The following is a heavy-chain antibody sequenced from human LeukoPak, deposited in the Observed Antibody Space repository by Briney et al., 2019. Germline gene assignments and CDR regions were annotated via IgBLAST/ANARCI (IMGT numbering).Heavy chain of an antibody. J-gene: IGHJ4*02. Sequence: ASLKLSCTASGYTFTSYYMHWVRQAPGQGLEWMGIINPSGGSTSYAQKFQGRVTMTRDTSTSTVYMELSSLRSEDTAVYYCARRSRLPTTPFDCWGQGTLVTVSS. D-gene: IGHD2-21*01. V-gene: IGHV1-46*01. CDR3: ARRSRLPTTPFDC. CDR1: GYTFTSYY. CDR2: INPSGGST.